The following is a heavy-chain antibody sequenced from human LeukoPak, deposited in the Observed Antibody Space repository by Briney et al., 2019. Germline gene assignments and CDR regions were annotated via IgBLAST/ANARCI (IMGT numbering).Heavy chain of an antibody. CDR3: AKGLYSSSSVGFDY. CDR2: ISWNRGSI. CDR1: GFTFDDYA. V-gene: IGHV3-9*03. D-gene: IGHD6-6*01. J-gene: IGHJ4*02. Sequence: PGRSLRLSCAASGFTFDDYAMPWVRQAPGKGLEWVSGISWNRGSIAYADSVRGRFTISRDNAKNSLYLQMNSLRTEDMALYYCAKGLYSSSSVGFDYWGQGTLVTVSS.